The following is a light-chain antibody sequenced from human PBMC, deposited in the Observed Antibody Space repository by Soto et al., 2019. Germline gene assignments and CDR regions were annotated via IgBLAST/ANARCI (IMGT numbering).Light chain of an antibody. CDR2: YDN. Sequence: QSVLTQPPSASGTPGQRVTISCSGSNSNIGSNTVNWYQQLPGTAPKLLIYYDNLRPSGVPDRISGSKSGTSASLAISGLHSDDEADFYCAAWDDSLNGRVFGTGTKVTVL. V-gene: IGLV1-44*01. J-gene: IGLJ1*01. CDR3: AAWDDSLNGRV. CDR1: NSNIGSNT.